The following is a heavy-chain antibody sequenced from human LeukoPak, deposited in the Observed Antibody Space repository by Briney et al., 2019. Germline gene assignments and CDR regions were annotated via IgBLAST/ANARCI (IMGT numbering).Heavy chain of an antibody. Sequence: SETLSLTCTVSGGSVSSSSYYWGWIRQPPGKGLEWIGGIYYSGKTYYSPSLKSRVTISVDTSRNQFSLKLSSVTAADTAVYYCAGQERGAWPPTSFDYWGQGTLVTVSS. CDR3: AGQERGAWPPTSFDY. V-gene: IGHV4-39*01. CDR1: GGSVSSSSYY. D-gene: IGHD4/OR15-4a*01. CDR2: IYYSGKT. J-gene: IGHJ4*02.